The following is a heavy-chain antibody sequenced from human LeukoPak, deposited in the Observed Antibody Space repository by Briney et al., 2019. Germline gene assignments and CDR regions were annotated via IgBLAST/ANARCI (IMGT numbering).Heavy chain of an antibody. D-gene: IGHD4-11*01. CDR3: ARGCVAATNLDCEEFDH. CDR1: GGSFSGYY. Sequence: PSETLSLTCAVSGGSFSGYYWTWIRQSPEKGLEWIGETNHRGSAHYNPSVRSRVTISVDTSRNQFSLRLSSVTAADTAVYYCARGCVAATNLDCEEFDHWGQGTLVTVSS. J-gene: IGHJ4*02. CDR2: TNHRGSA. V-gene: IGHV4-34*01.